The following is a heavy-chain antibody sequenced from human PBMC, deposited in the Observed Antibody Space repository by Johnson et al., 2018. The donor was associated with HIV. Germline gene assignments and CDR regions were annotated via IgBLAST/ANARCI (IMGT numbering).Heavy chain of an antibody. D-gene: IGHD1-26*01. CDR1: GFTSSSYA. CDR2: ISGSGGST. V-gene: IGHV3-23*04. CDR3: ARDTLAWGLLPPIGGFDI. Sequence: VQLVESGGGVVRPGGSLRLSCAASGFTSSSYAMSWVRQASGKGLEWVSAISGSGGSTYYADSVKGRFTISRDNSKNTLYLQMNSLRAEDTAVYYCARDTLAWGLLPPIGGFDIWGQGTMVTVSS. J-gene: IGHJ3*02.